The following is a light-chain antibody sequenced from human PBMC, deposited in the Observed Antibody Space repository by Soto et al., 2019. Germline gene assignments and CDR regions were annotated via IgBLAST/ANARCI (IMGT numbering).Light chain of an antibody. CDR3: QQRTNWPLT. V-gene: IGKV3-11*01. J-gene: IGKJ4*01. CDR2: DAS. Sequence: DIVLTQSPDTLSLSPGETATLSCRASQRVGINLAWYQQKPGQAPRLLIYDASNRATGIPARFSGSGSGTDFTLTITSLEPEDFAIYDCQQRTNWPLTFGGGTKVDIK. CDR1: QRVGIN.